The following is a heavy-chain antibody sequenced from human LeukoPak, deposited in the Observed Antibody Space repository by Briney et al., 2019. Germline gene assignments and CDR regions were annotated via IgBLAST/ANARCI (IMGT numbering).Heavy chain of an antibody. D-gene: IGHD6-19*01. CDR3: ARGLYSSGWALFDY. J-gene: IGHJ4*02. CDR1: GGSINSGDYY. CDR2: IYYSGST. V-gene: IGHV4-30-4*01. Sequence: SQTLSLTCTVSGGSINSGDYYWSWIRQPPGKGLEWIGYIYYSGSTYYNPSLKSRVTISVDTSKNQFSLKLSSVTAADTAVYYCARGLYSSGWALFDYWGQGTLVTVSS.